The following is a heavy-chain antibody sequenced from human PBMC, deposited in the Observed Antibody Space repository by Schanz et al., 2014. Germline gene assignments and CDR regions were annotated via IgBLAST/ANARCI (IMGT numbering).Heavy chain of an antibody. CDR1: GDSISTSYY. Sequence: QVQLQESGPGLVKPSETLSLTCTVSGDSISTSYYWGWIRQPPGKGLEWIGSVYYSGGSYYNPSLKTGATRSVDTSKNRSPLGLSSVPAADTAVYYCARPNSASYRIYYFDYWGQGTLVTVSS. CDR3: ARPNSASYRIYYFDY. D-gene: IGHD1-26*01. CDR2: VYYSGGS. V-gene: IGHV4-39*01. J-gene: IGHJ4*02.